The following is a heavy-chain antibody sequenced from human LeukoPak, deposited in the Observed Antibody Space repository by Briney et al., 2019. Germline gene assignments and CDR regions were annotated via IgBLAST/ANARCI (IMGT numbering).Heavy chain of an antibody. CDR2: ISYDGSNK. Sequence: GGSLRLSCAASGFTFSSYGMHWVRQDPGKGLEWVAVISYDGSNKYYADSVKGRFTISRDNSKNTLYLQMNSPRAEDRAVYYCAKAPGGSYYGGAFDIWGQGTMVTVSS. V-gene: IGHV3-30*18. CDR1: GFTFSSYG. CDR3: AKAPGGSYYGGAFDI. D-gene: IGHD1-26*01. J-gene: IGHJ3*02.